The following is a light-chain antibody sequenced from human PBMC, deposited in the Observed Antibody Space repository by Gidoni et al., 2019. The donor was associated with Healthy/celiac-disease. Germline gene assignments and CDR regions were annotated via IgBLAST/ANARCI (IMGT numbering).Light chain of an antibody. CDR2: WAS. CDR3: QQYDSTPFT. CDR1: QSVLYSSNNKNY. J-gene: IGKJ3*01. Sequence: DIVMTQSPASLAVSLGERATINCKSSQSVLYSSNNKNYLAWYQQKPGQPPKLLIYWASTRESGVPDRVSGSGSGTDFTLTISSLQAEDVAVYYCQQYDSTPFTFGPGTKVDIK. V-gene: IGKV4-1*01.